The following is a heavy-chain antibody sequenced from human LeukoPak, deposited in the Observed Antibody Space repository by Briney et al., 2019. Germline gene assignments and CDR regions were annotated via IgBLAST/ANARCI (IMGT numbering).Heavy chain of an antibody. CDR3: ARQEVTMIVVVITTSWFDP. V-gene: IGHV4-39*01. CDR2: MYYSGST. D-gene: IGHD3-22*01. Sequence: SPAETLSLTCTVAGGSISSSSYYWGWIREPGGKGLEGIGSMYYSGSTYYNPSLKSRVPISVDTSKNQFSLKLSSVTAADTAVYYCARQEVTMIVVVITTSWFDPWGQGTLVTVSS. J-gene: IGHJ5*02. CDR1: GGSISSSSYY.